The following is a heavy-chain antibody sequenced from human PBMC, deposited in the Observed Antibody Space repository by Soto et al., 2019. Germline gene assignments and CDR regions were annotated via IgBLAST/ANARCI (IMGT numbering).Heavy chain of an antibody. CDR2: ISYDGSDK. J-gene: IGHJ4*02. V-gene: IGHV3-30*18. Sequence: QVQLVESGGGVVQPGRSLRLSCAASGFTFSSYAMHWVRQAPGKGLEWVAVISYDGSDKYYADSVKGRFTISRDNSKNTLNLQMNNLRADDTAVYYCAKALAELSPESYDYWGQGTLITVSS. CDR1: GFTFSSYA. CDR3: AKALAELSPESYDY. D-gene: IGHD3-16*02.